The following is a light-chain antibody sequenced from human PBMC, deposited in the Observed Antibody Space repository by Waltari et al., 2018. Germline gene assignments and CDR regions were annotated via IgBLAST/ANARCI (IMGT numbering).Light chain of an antibody. Sequence: SSELTQAPAVSVALGPTVRITCQGERLKTYCADWYQQRPGQAPILVRFSTDDRPSGIPDRFSGSSSRDTASLTITGTQAEDEADYYCASRDPTANAVVFGGGTKLTVL. CDR1: RLKTYC. CDR3: ASRDPTANAVV. CDR2: STD. V-gene: IGLV3-19*01. J-gene: IGLJ2*01.